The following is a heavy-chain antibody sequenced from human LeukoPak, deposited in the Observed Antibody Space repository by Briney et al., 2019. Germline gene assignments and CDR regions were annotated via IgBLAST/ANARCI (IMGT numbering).Heavy chain of an antibody. D-gene: IGHD5-24*01. V-gene: IGHV4-61*08. CDR2: IYYSGST. CDR1: GGSISTSGYS. J-gene: IGHJ4*02. CDR3: ARGGRDGYNY. Sequence: PSETLSLTCTVSGGSISTSGYSWNWIRQPPGKGLEWIGYIYYSGSTNYNPSLKSRVTISVDTSKNQFSLKLSSVTAADTAVYYCARGGRDGYNYWGQGTLVTVSS.